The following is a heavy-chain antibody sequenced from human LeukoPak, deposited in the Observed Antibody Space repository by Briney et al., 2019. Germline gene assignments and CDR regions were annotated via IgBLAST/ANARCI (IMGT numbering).Heavy chain of an antibody. CDR1: GGSISSYY. Sequence: SETLSLTCTVSGGSISSYYWSWIRQPPGKGLEWIGYIYYSGSTNYNPSLKSRVTISVDTSKNQFSLKLSSVTAADTAVYYCAGDYYGSGSRDWGQGTQVTVSS. V-gene: IGHV4-59*01. CDR3: AGDYYGSGSRD. D-gene: IGHD3-10*01. CDR2: IYYSGST. J-gene: IGHJ4*02.